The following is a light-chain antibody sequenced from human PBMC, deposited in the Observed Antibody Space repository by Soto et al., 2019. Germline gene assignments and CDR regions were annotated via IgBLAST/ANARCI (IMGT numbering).Light chain of an antibody. J-gene: IGKJ1*01. CDR2: DAS. Sequence: EIVVTQSPATLSLSPGERATLSCRASQSVSSYLAWYQQKPGQAPRLLIYDASNRATGIPARFSGSGSGTDFTLTISSLEPEDFAVYYWQQRSNWPRTFGQGTKVDIK. V-gene: IGKV3-11*01. CDR1: QSVSSY. CDR3: QQRSNWPRT.